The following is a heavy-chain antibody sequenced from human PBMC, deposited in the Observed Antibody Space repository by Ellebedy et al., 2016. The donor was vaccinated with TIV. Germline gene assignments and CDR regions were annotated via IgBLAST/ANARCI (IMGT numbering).Heavy chain of an antibody. J-gene: IGHJ6*03. V-gene: IGHV4-34*01. CDR1: GGSFSGYY. CDR3: ARGFVNYGWYYYYMDV. Sequence: SETLSLXCAVYGGSFSGYYWSWIRQPPGKGLEWIGEINHSGSTNYNPSLKSRVTISVDTSKNQFSLKLSSVTAADTAVYYCARGFVNYGWYYYYMDVWGKGTTVTVSS. CDR2: INHSGST. D-gene: IGHD4-11*01.